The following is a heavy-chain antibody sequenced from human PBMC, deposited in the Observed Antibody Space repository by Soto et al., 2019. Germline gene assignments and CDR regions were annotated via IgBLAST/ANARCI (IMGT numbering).Heavy chain of an antibody. D-gene: IGHD3-10*01. J-gene: IGHJ5*02. CDR2: IYYSGST. CDR1: GGSISSGDYY. Sequence: SETLSLTCTVSGGSISSGDYYWSWIRQPPGKGLEWIGYIYYSGSTYYNPSLKSRVTISVDTSKNQFSLKLSSVTAADTAVYYCARLLLFGELKGWFDPWGQGTLVTVSS. V-gene: IGHV4-30-4*01. CDR3: ARLLLFGELKGWFDP.